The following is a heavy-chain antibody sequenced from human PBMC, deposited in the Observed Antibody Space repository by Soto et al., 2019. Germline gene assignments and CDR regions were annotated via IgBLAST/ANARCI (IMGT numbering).Heavy chain of an antibody. CDR3: AREVGSGISPPWFDP. V-gene: IGHV3-23*01. Sequence: GGSLRLSCAASGFAFSSYAMSWVRQAPGKGLEWVSSISGSSSGTGYADSVKGRFTISRDNSNNSLYLQMNSLRTEDTAVYHCAREVGSGISPPWFDPWGQGTLVTVSS. J-gene: IGHJ5*02. D-gene: IGHD3-10*01. CDR2: ISGSSSGT. CDR1: GFAFSSYA.